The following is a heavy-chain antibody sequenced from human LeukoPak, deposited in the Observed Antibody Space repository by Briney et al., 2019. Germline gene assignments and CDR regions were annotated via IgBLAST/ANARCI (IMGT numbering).Heavy chain of an antibody. D-gene: IGHD6-13*01. J-gene: IGHJ4*02. V-gene: IGHV1-2*02. Sequence: ASVKVSCKASGYSFTDYYLHWVRQAPGQGLEWMGWINPNSGGTNYAQKLQGRVTMTTDTSTSTAYMELRSLRSDDTAVYYCARAVIAAAGTDYWGQGTLVTVSS. CDR2: INPNSGGT. CDR1: GYSFTDYY. CDR3: ARAVIAAAGTDY.